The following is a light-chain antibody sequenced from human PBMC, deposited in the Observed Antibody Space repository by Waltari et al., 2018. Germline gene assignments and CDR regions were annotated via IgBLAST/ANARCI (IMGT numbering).Light chain of an antibody. Sequence: PGERPTLSCRASQSVSNYLAWYQQKPGQAPRLLIYDASSRATGIPARFSGSGSGTDFTLTINSLEPEDFAVYYCQQRSNWPPWTFGQGTNVEIK. CDR1: QSVSNY. CDR2: DAS. CDR3: QQRSNWPPWT. J-gene: IGKJ1*01. V-gene: IGKV3-11*01.